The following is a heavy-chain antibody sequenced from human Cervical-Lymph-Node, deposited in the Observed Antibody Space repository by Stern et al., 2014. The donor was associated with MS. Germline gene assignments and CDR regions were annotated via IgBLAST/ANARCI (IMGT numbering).Heavy chain of an antibody. J-gene: IGHJ5*02. D-gene: IGHD4-23*01. Sequence: EVQLLESGGGLVKPGESLRLTCAGSGFTFSGYTMTWVRQSPGKGLEWVSSIISSGRFIYYPDSVKGRFTISRDTANNSVFLQMNSLRTDNAALYYCARGKDGRWSPWGQGILVTVSS. CDR2: IISSGRFI. V-gene: IGHV3-21*01. CDR3: ARGKDGRWSP. CDR1: GFTFSGYT.